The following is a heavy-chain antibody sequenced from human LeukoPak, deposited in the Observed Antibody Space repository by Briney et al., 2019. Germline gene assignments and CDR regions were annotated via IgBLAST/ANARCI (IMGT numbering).Heavy chain of an antibody. CDR1: GGTFSIYA. J-gene: IGHJ4*02. Sequence: SVKVSCTAPGGTFSIYAVSWVRQAPGQGLEWMGGIIPTFGTANYAQKFQGRVTITTDESTSTAYMELSRLRSEDTAVYYCARDKDVSGNYPFDYWGQGTLVTVSS. CDR3: ARDKDVSGNYPFDY. D-gene: IGHD3-10*01. CDR2: IIPTFGTA. V-gene: IGHV1-69*05.